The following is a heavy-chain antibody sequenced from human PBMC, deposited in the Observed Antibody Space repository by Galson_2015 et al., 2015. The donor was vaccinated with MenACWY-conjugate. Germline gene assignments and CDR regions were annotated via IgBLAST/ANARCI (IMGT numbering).Heavy chain of an antibody. J-gene: IGHJ6*02. Sequence: SLRLSCAASGFTFSDYYMSWLRQAPGKGLEWVSYISSSSSFTYYADSVKGRFTISRDNAKKSLYLQMNSLRAEDAAVYYCARDEQSVAGTRLDVWGQGTMVFFSS. V-gene: IGHV3-11*05. CDR3: ARDEQSVAGTRLDV. D-gene: IGHD6-19*01. CDR2: ISSSSSFT. CDR1: GFTFSDYY.